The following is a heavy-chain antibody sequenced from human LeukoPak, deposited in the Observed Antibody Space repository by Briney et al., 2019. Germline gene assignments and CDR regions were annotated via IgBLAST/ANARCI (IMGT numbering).Heavy chain of an antibody. CDR3: ATIQLWSTENY. J-gene: IGHJ4*02. CDR2: VWYDDAVK. D-gene: IGHD5-18*01. CDR1: GFTFSNYG. V-gene: IGHV3-33*03. Sequence: QPGGSLRLSCAASGFTFSNYGMHWVRQAPGKGLEWLAVVWYDDAVKNYADSVKGRFTISRDNAKNSLYLQMNSLRAEDTAVYYCATIQLWSTENYWGQGTLVTVSS.